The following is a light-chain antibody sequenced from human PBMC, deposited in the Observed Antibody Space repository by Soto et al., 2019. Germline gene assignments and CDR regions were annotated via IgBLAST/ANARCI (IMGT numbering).Light chain of an antibody. CDR3: LQDTLCPRS. Sequence: DVVVTLSPLSLPVIFGQPASISCGSSQSLVDIDGNTYLNWFQQRPGQSPRRLIDKVCGRDSAVPDRFSGSGSGTTFPLKISIVEAEDVGVYFLLQDTLCPRSFGEGTKVETK. CDR2: KVC. V-gene: IGKV2-30*01. J-gene: IGKJ4*01. CDR1: QSLVDIDGNTY.